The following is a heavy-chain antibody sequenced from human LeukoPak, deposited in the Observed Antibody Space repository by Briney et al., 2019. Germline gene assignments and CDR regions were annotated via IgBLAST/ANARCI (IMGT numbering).Heavy chain of an antibody. V-gene: IGHV3-21*01. CDR1: GFTFSSYS. CDR3: ARVLGMENSSGWPYYFDY. Sequence: GGSLRLSCAASGFTFSSYSMNWVRQAPGKGLEWVSSISSSSYIYYADSVKGRFTISRDNAKDSLYLQMNSLRAEDTAVYYCARVLGMENSSGWPYYFDYWGQGTLVTVSS. J-gene: IGHJ4*02. CDR2: ISSSSYI. D-gene: IGHD6-19*01.